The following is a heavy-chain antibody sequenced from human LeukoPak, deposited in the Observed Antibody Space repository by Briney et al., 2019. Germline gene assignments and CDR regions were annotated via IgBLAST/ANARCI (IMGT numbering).Heavy chain of an antibody. V-gene: IGHV3-66*04. D-gene: IGHD5-18*01. J-gene: IGHJ4*02. Sequence: GGSLRLSCAASGFTVSSNYMSWVRQAPGDGLEWVSVIYSGCSTYCTDSVGRRFTIPRDNSKNTLYLQMNRLRAEHTAVYYCVRHFTAVDYWGQGTLVTVSS. CDR3: VRHFTAVDY. CDR1: GFTVSSNY. CDR2: IYSGCST.